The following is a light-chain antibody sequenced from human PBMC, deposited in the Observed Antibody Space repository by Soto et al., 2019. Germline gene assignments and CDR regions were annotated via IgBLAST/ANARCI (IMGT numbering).Light chain of an antibody. CDR2: DAS. J-gene: IGKJ3*01. Sequence: DLQMTQSPSSLSASVGDRVTITCQASQDISNYLNWYHQIPGKAPKLLIYDASNLEAGVPSRFRGRVFGKKFTPPTSTLQPKDSEIYYCQQYDGLASFGPGTRLDFK. CDR1: QDISNY. CDR3: QQYDGLAS. V-gene: IGKV1-33*01.